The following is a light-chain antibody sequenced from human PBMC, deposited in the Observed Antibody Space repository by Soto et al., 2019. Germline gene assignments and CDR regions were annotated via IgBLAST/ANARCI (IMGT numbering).Light chain of an antibody. CDR3: QQYGSSPGT. CDR1: QSVSSSY. J-gene: IGKJ1*01. CDR2: GAS. V-gene: IGKV3-20*01. Sequence: EIVLTQSPGTLSLSPGERATLSCRASQSVSSSYLDWYQQKPGQAPRLLIYGASSRATGIPDRFSGSGSGTEFTLTISRLEPEDFAVYYCQQYGSSPGTFGQGTKVEIK.